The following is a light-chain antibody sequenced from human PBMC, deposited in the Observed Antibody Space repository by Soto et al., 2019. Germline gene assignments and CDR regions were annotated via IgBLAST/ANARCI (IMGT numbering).Light chain of an antibody. J-gene: IGKJ5*01. CDR3: QQYNNWPPIT. CDR1: ESVSSY. V-gene: IGKV3-11*01. Sequence: IVLTQSPAIVSLSPGARATLSCRAPESVSSYLAWYQQHPGQAPRLLIYDASNRATGIPARFSGSGSGTEFTLTISSLQSEDFAVYYCQQYNNWPPITFGQGTRLEIK. CDR2: DAS.